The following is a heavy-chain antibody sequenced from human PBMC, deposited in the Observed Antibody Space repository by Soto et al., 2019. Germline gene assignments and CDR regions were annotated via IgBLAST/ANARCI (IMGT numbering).Heavy chain of an antibody. J-gene: IGHJ4*02. D-gene: IGHD3-16*01. CDR1: GFTFSNYG. V-gene: IGHV3-30-3*01. CDR2: ISYDGSNK. Sequence: QVQLVESGGGVVQPGRSLRLSCTASGFTFSNYGMHWVRQAPGKGPKWLAVISYDGSNKYYADSVKGRLTISRDNSRNKLYLQKNSLRAGDTAVYYCARGRDYLGGDFDYWGQGTLVTVSS. CDR3: ARGRDYLGGDFDY.